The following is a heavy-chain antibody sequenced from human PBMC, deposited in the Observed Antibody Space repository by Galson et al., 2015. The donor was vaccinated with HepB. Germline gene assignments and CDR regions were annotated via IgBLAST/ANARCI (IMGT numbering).Heavy chain of an antibody. CDR2: TYYRSKWSN. J-gene: IGHJ4*02. V-gene: IGHV6-1*01. D-gene: IGHD4-11*01. CDR3: ARESTGASDYFDY. Sequence: CAISGDSVSSNSAAWNWIRQSPSGGLEWLGRTYYRSKWSNDYGVSVKSRITINPDTSKNQFSLQLNSVTPEDTAVYFCARESTGASDYFDYWGRGTLVTVSS. CDR1: GDSVSSNSAA.